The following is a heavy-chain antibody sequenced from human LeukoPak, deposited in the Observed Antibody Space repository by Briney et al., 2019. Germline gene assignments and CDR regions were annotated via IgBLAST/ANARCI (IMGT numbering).Heavy chain of an antibody. CDR2: ISGSGRGT. CDR3: AKDPGFGSSWYNYYFYGMDV. V-gene: IGHV3-23*01. D-gene: IGHD6-13*01. CDR1: GFTFSSYA. Sequence: GASLRLSCATSGFTFSSYAMSWVRQAPGKGLEWVSVISGSGRGTYYADSVKGRFTISRDNSGNTLYLQMNSLRAEDTAVYYCAKDPGFGSSWYNYYFYGMDVWGQGTTVTVSS. J-gene: IGHJ6*02.